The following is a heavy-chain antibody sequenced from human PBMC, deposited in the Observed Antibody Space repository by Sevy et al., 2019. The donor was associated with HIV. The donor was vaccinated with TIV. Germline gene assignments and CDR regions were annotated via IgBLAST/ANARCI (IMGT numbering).Heavy chain of an antibody. Sequence: GESLKISCAASGFTFSSHWMSWVRQAPGKGLEWVANIQPDGGEKYYVESVKGRFTISRDNAKNSLSLQVNSLRAEDTAVYYWARDTGGIGMDVWGQGTTVTVSS. CDR1: GFTFSSHW. V-gene: IGHV3-7*01. CDR2: IQPDGGEK. D-gene: IGHD6-13*01. CDR3: ARDTGGIGMDV. J-gene: IGHJ6*02.